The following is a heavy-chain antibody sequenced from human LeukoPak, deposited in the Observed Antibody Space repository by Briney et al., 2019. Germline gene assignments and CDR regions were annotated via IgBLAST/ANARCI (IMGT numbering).Heavy chain of an antibody. CDR3: ARHQYQLSALDY. J-gene: IGHJ4*02. Sequence: SETLSLTCTVSGDSISSSSYYWSWIRQPAGKGLEWIGRMSTSGNTNYNPSLESRVTISVDTSKNQFSLNLRSVTAAVTAVYYCARHQYQLSALDYWGQGTLVTVSS. D-gene: IGHD2-2*01. V-gene: IGHV4-61*02. CDR1: GDSISSSSYY. CDR2: MSTSGNT.